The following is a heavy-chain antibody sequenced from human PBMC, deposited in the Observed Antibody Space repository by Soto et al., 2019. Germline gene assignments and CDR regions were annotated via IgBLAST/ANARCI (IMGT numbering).Heavy chain of an antibody. Sequence: SETLSLTCTVSGGSISSYYWSWIRQPPGKGLEWIGYIYYSGSTNYNPSLKSRVTISVDTSKNQFSLKLSSVTAADTAVYYCASMAGSYYYDSSGYSKNYYYGMDVWGQGTTVTV. J-gene: IGHJ6*02. D-gene: IGHD3-22*01. CDR2: IYYSGST. CDR1: GGSISSYY. V-gene: IGHV4-59*01. CDR3: ASMAGSYYYDSSGYSKNYYYGMDV.